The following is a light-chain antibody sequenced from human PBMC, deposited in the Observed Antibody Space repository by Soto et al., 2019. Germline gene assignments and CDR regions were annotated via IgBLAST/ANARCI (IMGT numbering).Light chain of an antibody. CDR3: QSYDSSLSVV. CDR1: DSNIGAGYD. J-gene: IGLJ2*01. CDR2: GNV. Sequence: QSVVTQPPSVSGAPGQRVAISCTGSDSNIGAGYDVNWYQHRPGTAPKFLMYGNVNRPSGVPDRFSGSKSGTSASLAITGLQAEDEADYYCQSYDSSLSVVFGGGTKLTV. V-gene: IGLV1-40*01.